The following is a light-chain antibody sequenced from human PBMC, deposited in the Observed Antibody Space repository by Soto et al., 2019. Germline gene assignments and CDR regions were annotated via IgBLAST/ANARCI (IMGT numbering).Light chain of an antibody. CDR1: QSTSTW. V-gene: IGKV1-5*03. CDR2: TAS. Sequence: DIQMTQSPSTLSASVGDRVTITCRASQSTSTWLAWYQHKPGKAPNLLIYTASSLESGVPSRFSGSGCGTEFTLTISSLQPDDVATYYCQQYGRYRTFGQGTKVEIK. J-gene: IGKJ1*01. CDR3: QQYGRYRT.